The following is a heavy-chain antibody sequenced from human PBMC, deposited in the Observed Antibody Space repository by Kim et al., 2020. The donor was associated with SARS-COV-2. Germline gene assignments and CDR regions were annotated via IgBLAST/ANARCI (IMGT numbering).Heavy chain of an antibody. CDR3: ARDSYTGQQQLTLDY. J-gene: IGHJ4*02. D-gene: IGHD6-13*01. Sequence: GGSLRLSCAASGFTFSSYAMHWVRQAPGKGLEWVAVISYDGSNKYYADSVKGRFTISRDNSKNTLYLQMNSLRAEDTAVYYCARDSYTGQQQLTLDYWGQGTLVTVSS. CDR1: GFTFSSYA. CDR2: ISYDGSNK. V-gene: IGHV3-30*04.